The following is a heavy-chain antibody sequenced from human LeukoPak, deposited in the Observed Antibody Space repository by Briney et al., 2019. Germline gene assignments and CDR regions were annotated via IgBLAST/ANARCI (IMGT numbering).Heavy chain of an antibody. CDR3: ARRRDLYSGSYYPFDY. Sequence: GESLKISCKGSGYRFTDYWIGWVRQMPGKGLEWMGIIYPGDSETRYSPSFQGQVTISADKSISTAYLQWSSLKASDTAMYYCARRRDLYSGSYYPFDYWGQGTLVTVSS. D-gene: IGHD1-26*01. J-gene: IGHJ4*02. CDR2: IYPGDSET. V-gene: IGHV5-51*01. CDR1: GYRFTDYW.